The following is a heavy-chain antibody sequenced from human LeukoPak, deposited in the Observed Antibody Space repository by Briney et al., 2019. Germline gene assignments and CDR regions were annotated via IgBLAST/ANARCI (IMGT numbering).Heavy chain of an antibody. V-gene: IGHV3-30-3*01. J-gene: IGHJ4*02. CDR3: ARGSTSNSIDY. Sequence: GGSLRLSFAASGFTFSSYAMHWVRQAPGKGLEWVAVISYDGSNKYYGDSVKGRFTISRDNSKNTLYLQMNSLRAEDTAVYYCARGSTSNSIDYWGQGTLVTVSS. CDR1: GFTFSSYA. CDR2: ISYDGSNK. D-gene: IGHD4-11*01.